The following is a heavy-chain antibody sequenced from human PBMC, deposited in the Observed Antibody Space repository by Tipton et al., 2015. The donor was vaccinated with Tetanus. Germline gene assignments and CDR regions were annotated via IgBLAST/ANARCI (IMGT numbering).Heavy chain of an antibody. D-gene: IGHD2-2*01. J-gene: IGHJ6*03. CDR3: ARLPCSSPSCYYYYFYFVDF. Sequence: TLSLTCSVSGDSIRSEDYYWGWIRQSPGKGLEWLGYIYYSGSTYNNPSLKSRVSISLDASKNQFSLMLNSVTAADPATYYCARLPCSSPSCYYYYFYFVDFWGTWTAVVVS. V-gene: IGHV4-30-4*01. CDR2: IYYSGST. CDR1: GDSIRSEDYY.